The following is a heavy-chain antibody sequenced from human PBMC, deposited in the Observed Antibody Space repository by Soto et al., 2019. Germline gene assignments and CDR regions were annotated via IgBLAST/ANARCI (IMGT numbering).Heavy chain of an antibody. Sequence: QVQLVESGGGVVQPGRSLRLSCAASGFTFSSYGMHWVRQAPGKGLEWVAVIWYDGSNKYYADSVKGRFTISRDNSNNTLYLQMNSLRAEDTAVYYCARGVAGFYAFDIWGQGTMVTVS. V-gene: IGHV3-33*01. D-gene: IGHD6-19*01. J-gene: IGHJ3*02. CDR1: GFTFSSYG. CDR3: ARGVAGFYAFDI. CDR2: IWYDGSNK.